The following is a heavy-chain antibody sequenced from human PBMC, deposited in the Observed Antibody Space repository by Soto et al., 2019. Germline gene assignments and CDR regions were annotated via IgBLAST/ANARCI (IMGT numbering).Heavy chain of an antibody. CDR1: NGSLSGFY. V-gene: IGHV4-34*01. CDR2: IKDTGST. CDR3: ASGRN. J-gene: IGHJ4*02. Sequence: QGQLQQWGAGLLRPSETLSLTCAVFNGSLSGFYWSWIRQPPGKGLEWIGEIKDTGSTNYNPSLKSRVIMSLDKSKRQFSLKLSSVTAADTAIYYCASGRNWGQGTLVTVSS.